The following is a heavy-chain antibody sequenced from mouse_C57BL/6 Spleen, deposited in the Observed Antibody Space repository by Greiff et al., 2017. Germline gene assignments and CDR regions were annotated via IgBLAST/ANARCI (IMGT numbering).Heavy chain of an antibody. Sequence: VVESGAELVRPGSSVKLSCKDSYFAFMASAMHWVKQRPGHGLEWIGSFTMYSDATEDSENFKGKATLTANTSSSTAYMELSSLTTEDSAVYYCARGAKQGRGMDYWGQGTSVTVSS. CDR3: ARGAKQGRGMDY. CDR2: FTMYSDAT. V-gene: IGHV1-49*01. CDR1: YFAFMASA. J-gene: IGHJ4*01.